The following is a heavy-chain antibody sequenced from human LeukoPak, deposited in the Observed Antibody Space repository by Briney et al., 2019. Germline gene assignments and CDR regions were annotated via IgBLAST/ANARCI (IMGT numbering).Heavy chain of an antibody. CDR1: VGAFSSYA. V-gene: IGHV1-69*06. D-gene: IGHD6-13*01. CDR3: ASLWGYSSSHTGNGDY. CDR2: IIPIFGTA. J-gene: IGHJ4*02. Sequence: SVKVSYKASVGAFSSYAISWVRQAPGQGLEWMGGIIPIFGTANYAQKFQGRVTITADKSTSTAYMERSSLRSEDTAVYYCASLWGYSSSHTGNGDYWGQGTLVTVSS.